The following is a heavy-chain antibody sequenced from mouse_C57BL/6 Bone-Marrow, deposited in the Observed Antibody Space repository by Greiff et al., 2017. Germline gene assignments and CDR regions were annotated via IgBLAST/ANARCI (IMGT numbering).Heavy chain of an antibody. Sequence: QVQLQQSGAELARPGASVKLSCKASGYTFTSYGISWVKQRTGQGLEWIGEIYPRSGNTYYNEKFKGKATLTADKSSSTAYMELRSLTSEDSAVYFCARNSIDLLWLRGSCYWGQGTLVTVSA. CDR3: ARNSIDLLWLRGSCY. J-gene: IGHJ3*01. D-gene: IGHD2-2*01. V-gene: IGHV1-81*01. CDR1: GYTFTSYG. CDR2: IYPRSGNT.